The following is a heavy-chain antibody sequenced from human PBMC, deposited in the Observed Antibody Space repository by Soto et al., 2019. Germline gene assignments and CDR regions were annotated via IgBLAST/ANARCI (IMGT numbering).Heavy chain of an antibody. J-gene: IGHJ4*02. Sequence: SQTLSLTCAISGDSVSSNSGAWNWIRQSPSRGLEWLGRTLYRSKWYNEYAVSVKSRITINPDTSKNHFSMQLNSVTPEDTAVYHCAGGTAAAGIQYWGQGTLVTVSS. CDR2: TLYRSKWYN. V-gene: IGHV6-1*01. CDR3: AGGTAAAGIQY. D-gene: IGHD6-13*01. CDR1: GDSVSSNSGA.